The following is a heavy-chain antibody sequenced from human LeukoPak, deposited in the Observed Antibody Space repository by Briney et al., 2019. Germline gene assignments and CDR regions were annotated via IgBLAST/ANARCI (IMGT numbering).Heavy chain of an antibody. CDR3: AKGPRYSGSYFDY. J-gene: IGHJ4*02. CDR1: GFTFSSYG. Sequence: GGSLRLSCAASGFTFSSYGMNWVRQAPGKGLEWVSAISGSGGSTYYADSVKGRFTISRDNSKNTLYLQMNSLRAEDTAVYYCAKGPRYSGSYFDYWGQGTLVTVSS. V-gene: IGHV3-23*01. CDR2: ISGSGGST. D-gene: IGHD1-26*01.